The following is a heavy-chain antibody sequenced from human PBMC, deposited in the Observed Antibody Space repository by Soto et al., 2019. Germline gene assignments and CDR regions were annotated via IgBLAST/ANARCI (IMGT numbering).Heavy chain of an antibody. CDR3: ARGGASWFDP. CDR1: GGTFSSYT. V-gene: IGHV1-3*01. Sequence: GASVKVSCKASGGTFSSYTISWVRQAPGQGLEWMGWIIASNGITKYSQKFQGRVTITRDTSASTAYMELSSLRSEDTAVYYCARGGASWFDPWGQGTLVTVSS. CDR2: IIASNGIT. J-gene: IGHJ5*02. D-gene: IGHD1-26*01.